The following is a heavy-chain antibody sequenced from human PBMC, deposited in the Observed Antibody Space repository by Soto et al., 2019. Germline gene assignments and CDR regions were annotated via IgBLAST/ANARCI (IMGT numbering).Heavy chain of an antibody. CDR2: ISAYNGNT. Sequence: QVQLVQSGAEVKKPGASVKVSCKASGYTFTSYGIIWVRQAPGQGLEWMGWISAYNGNTHYAQKLQGRVTMTTDTSTSTGYMELRSLRSDDTALYYCARDRGSYALDYWGQGTLVTVSS. CDR1: GYTFTSYG. J-gene: IGHJ4*02. D-gene: IGHD1-26*01. CDR3: ARDRGSYALDY. V-gene: IGHV1-18*01.